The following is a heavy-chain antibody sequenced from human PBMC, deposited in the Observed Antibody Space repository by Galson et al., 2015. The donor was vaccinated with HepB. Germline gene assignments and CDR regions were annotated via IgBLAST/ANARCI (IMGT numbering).Heavy chain of an antibody. CDR2: IKQDGSEK. CDR1: GFTFSSYW. Sequence: SLRLSCAASGFTFSSYWMSWVRQAPGKGLEWVANIKQDGSEKYYVDSVKGRFTISRDNTKNSLYLQMNSLRAEDTAVYYCARVKGDSSGYYYAFHAFDIWGQGTMVTVSS. V-gene: IGHV3-7*01. CDR3: ARVKGDSSGYYYAFHAFDI. J-gene: IGHJ3*02. D-gene: IGHD3-22*01.